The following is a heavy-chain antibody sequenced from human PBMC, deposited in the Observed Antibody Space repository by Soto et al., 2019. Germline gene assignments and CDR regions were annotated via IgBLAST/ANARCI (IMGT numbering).Heavy chain of an antibody. CDR3: AKSRVVATINFVYYGMDV. V-gene: IGHV3-30*18. CDR1: GFTFSVYG. J-gene: IGHJ6*02. CDR2: ISHDGSIK. D-gene: IGHD5-12*01. Sequence: XGSLRLSCAAAGFTFSVYGMHWVRQAPGKGLEWLTVISHDGSIKYYGDSVKGRFTISRDNSKNTLSLQMTSLRDEDTAVYFCAKSRVVATINFVYYGMDVWGQGTTVTVSS.